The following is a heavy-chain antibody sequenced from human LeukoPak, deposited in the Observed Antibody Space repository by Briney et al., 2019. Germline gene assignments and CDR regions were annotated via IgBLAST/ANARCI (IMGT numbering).Heavy chain of an antibody. J-gene: IGHJ4*02. D-gene: IGHD4-17*01. Sequence: GGSLRLSCVASGFTFSPHYMDWVRQSPGQGLEWVGLIRNKADGFTTIYAASVKGRFTISRDDSKNSVYLQMDSLKTEDTAVYYCGDLGSTGTDHWGQGTLVTVSS. V-gene: IGHV3-72*01. CDR2: IRNKADGFTT. CDR3: GDLGSTGTDH. CDR1: GFTFSPHY.